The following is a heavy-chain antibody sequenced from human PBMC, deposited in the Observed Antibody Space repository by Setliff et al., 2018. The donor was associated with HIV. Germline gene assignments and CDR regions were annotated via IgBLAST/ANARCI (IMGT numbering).Heavy chain of an antibody. CDR2: TIPILGIA. D-gene: IGHD5-12*01. V-gene: IGHV1-69*10. J-gene: IGHJ4*02. Sequence: VKVSCKASGGTFSSYATSWVRQAPGQGLEWMGGTIPILGIANYAQKFQGRVTITADESTSTAYMELSSLRSEDTAVYYCAREHGGYADYWGQGTLVTVSS. CDR1: GGTFSSYA. CDR3: AREHGGYADY.